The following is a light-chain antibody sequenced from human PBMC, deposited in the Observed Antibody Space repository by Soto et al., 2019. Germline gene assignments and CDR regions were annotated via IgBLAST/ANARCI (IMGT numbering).Light chain of an antibody. CDR1: SSNIETNT. CDR2: NNN. V-gene: IGLV1-44*01. Sequence: QSVLTQPPSASGTPGQRVTISCSGSSSNIETNTVDWYQHLPVTAPKVLIFNNNQRPSGVPDRFSGSKSGTSASLAISGLQSEDEADYYCAVWDDSLSGMVFGGGTKLTVL. CDR3: AVWDDSLSGMV. J-gene: IGLJ2*01.